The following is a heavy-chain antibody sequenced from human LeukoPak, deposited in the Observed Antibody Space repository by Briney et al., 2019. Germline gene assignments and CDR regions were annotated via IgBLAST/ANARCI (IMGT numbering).Heavy chain of an antibody. CDR1: GFTFSSFA. CDR3: AKGSSMTVVVIDYYVMDV. D-gene: IGHD3-22*01. J-gene: IGHJ6*02. CDR2: ISGSGGTT. V-gene: IGHV3-23*01. Sequence: GGSLRLFCTASGFTFSSFAMNWVRKAPGMGLEWVSAISGSGGTTYYAESVKGRFTISRDHSKNTLYLQMNSLRAEDTAVYYCAKGSSMTVVVIDYYVMDVWGQGTTVTVSS.